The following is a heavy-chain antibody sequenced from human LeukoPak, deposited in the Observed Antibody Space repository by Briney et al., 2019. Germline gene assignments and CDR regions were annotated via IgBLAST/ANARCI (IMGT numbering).Heavy chain of an antibody. Sequence: GRSLRLSCAASGFTFSSYGMHWVRQAPGKGLEWVAIIWYDGSNTYYADSVKGRFTISRDNSKNTLYLQMNSLRAEHTAVYYCARGFSSSWVFDYWGQGTLVTVSS. CDR2: IWYDGSNT. CDR3: ARGFSSSWVFDY. D-gene: IGHD6-13*01. CDR1: GFTFSSYG. J-gene: IGHJ4*02. V-gene: IGHV3-33*01.